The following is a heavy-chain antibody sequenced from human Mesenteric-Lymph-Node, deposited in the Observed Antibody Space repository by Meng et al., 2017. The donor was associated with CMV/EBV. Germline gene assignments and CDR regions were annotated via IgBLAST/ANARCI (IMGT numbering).Heavy chain of an antibody. D-gene: IGHD2-8*02. CDR2: ISHSGDT. CDR3: ARSPGYWSLDY. Sequence: LTCAVSGGSISSNSWWSWVRKPPGKGLEWIGEISHSGDTKYNPSLKSRVTISIDKTKNHFSLKLTSLTAADTGVYFCARSPGYWSLDYWGPGSLVTVSS. CDR1: GGSISSNSW. J-gene: IGHJ4*02. V-gene: IGHV4-4*01.